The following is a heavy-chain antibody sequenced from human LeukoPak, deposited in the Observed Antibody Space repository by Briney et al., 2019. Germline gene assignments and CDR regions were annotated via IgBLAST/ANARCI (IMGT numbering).Heavy chain of an antibody. CDR1: GYSISSGYY. J-gene: IGHJ5*02. CDR3: ASVGYSGYDYPSWNWFDP. D-gene: IGHD5-12*01. Sequence: SETLSLTCTVSGYSISSGYYWGWIRQPPGKGLEWIGSIYHSGSTYYNPSLKSRVTVSVDTSKNQFSLKLSSVTAADTAVYYCASVGYSGYDYPSWNWFDPWGQGTLVTVSS. V-gene: IGHV4-38-2*02. CDR2: IYHSGST.